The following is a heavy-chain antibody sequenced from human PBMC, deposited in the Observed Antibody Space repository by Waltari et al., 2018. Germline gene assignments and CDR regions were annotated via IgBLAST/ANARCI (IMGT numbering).Heavy chain of an antibody. CDR2: INHTGIT. CDR1: ADSFSGYY. Sequence: QVQLQQWGAGLLKPSETLSLTCAVYADSFSGYYWTWIRQPPGEGLEWIGEINHTGITNYNPPLKSRVTMSVDTSKNQFSLKLSSVTAADTAVYYCARGGGYCSRTSCYLDLWGQGTLISVSS. D-gene: IGHD2-2*01. V-gene: IGHV4-34*01. CDR3: ARGGGYCSRTSCYLDL. J-gene: IGHJ5*02.